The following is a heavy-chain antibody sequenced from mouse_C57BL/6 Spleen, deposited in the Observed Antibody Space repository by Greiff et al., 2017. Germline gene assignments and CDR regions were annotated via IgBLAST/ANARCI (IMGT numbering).Heavy chain of an antibody. Sequence: QVQLQQPGAELVKPGASVKMSCKASGYTFTSYWITWVKQRPGQGLEWIGDIYPGSGSTNYNEKFKSKATLTVDTSSSTAYMQLSSLTSEDSAVYYCARRIYYDYVFDYWGQGTTLTVSS. D-gene: IGHD2-4*01. V-gene: IGHV1-55*01. J-gene: IGHJ2*01. CDR1: GYTFTSYW. CDR2: IYPGSGST. CDR3: ARRIYYDYVFDY.